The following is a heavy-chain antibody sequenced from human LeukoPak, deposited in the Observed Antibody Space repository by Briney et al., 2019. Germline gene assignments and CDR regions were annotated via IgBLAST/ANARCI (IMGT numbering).Heavy chain of an antibody. CDR3: ARTNIAAAGAVGY. V-gene: IGHV4-59*01. Sequence: SETLSLTCTVSGGSISSYYWSWIRQPPGKGLEWIGYIYYSGSTNYNPSLKSRVTISVDTSKNQFSLKLSSVTAADTAVYYCARTNIAAAGAVGYWGQGTLVTVSS. D-gene: IGHD6-13*01. CDR1: GGSISSYY. J-gene: IGHJ4*02. CDR2: IYYSGST.